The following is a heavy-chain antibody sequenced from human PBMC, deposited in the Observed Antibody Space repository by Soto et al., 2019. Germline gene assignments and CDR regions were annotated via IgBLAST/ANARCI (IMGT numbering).Heavy chain of an antibody. Sequence: FGPTLVNPTQTLTLTCTFSGFSLSTSGVGVGWIRQPPGKALEWLALIYWNDDKRYSPSLKSRLTITKDTSKNQVVLTMTNMDPVDTATYYCAHSLGYCSGGSCYSNWFDPWGQGTLVTVSS. CDR1: GFSLSTSGVG. CDR2: IYWNDDK. CDR3: AHSLGYCSGGSCYSNWFDP. V-gene: IGHV2-5*01. D-gene: IGHD2-15*01. J-gene: IGHJ5*02.